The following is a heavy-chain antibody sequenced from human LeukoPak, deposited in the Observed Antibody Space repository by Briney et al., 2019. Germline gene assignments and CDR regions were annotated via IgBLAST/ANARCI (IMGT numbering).Heavy chain of an antibody. CDR3: ARVDGGWFDP. J-gene: IGHJ5*02. CDR2: ICAYNGNT. D-gene: IGHD3-10*01. CDR1: GYTFPCYG. V-gene: IGHV1-18*01. Sequence: ASVNVSCKASGYTFPCYGISGVGQAPGQGLDWMGWICAYNGNTKYAQKLQGRVTMTTDTSTSTAYMELRSLRSDDTAVYYCARVDGGWFDPWGQGTLVTVSS.